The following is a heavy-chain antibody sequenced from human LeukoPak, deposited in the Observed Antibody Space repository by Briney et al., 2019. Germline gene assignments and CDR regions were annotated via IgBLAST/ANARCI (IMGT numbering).Heavy chain of an antibody. CDR2: IYYSGST. J-gene: IGHJ4*02. CDR3: ARDAGYGDYV. V-gene: IGHV4-59*01. CDR1: GGSISSYY. Sequence: PSETLSLTCTVSGGSISSYYWSWIRQPPGMGLEWIGYIYYSGSTNYNPSLKSRVTISVDTSKNQFSLKLSSVTAADTAVYYCARDAGYGDYVWGQGTLVTVSS. D-gene: IGHD4-17*01.